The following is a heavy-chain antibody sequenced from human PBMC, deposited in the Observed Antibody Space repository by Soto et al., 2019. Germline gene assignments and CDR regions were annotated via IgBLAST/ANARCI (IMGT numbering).Heavy chain of an antibody. CDR3: GRLVGNSWIDY. V-gene: IGHV4-39*01. D-gene: IGHD6-13*01. J-gene: IGHJ4*02. CDR1: GAYISSTSSY. Sequence: SETQSLTCTFSGAYISSTSSYWGWVRQPPGKGLEWIGSFFYNKNTYYNLSLKSRVTISVDTSKMQFSLNLTSVTAADTAVYYCGRLVGNSWIDYWGQGTLVTVSS. CDR2: FFYNKNT.